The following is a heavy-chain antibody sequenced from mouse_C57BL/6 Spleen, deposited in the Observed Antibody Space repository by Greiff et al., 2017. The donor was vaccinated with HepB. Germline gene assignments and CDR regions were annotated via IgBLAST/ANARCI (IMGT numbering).Heavy chain of an antibody. CDR3: ARYDGYPHYAMDY. J-gene: IGHJ4*01. CDR1: GYAFSSSW. V-gene: IGHV1-82*01. CDR2: IYPGDGDT. D-gene: IGHD2-3*01. Sequence: VQLQQSGPELVKPGASVKISCKASGYAFSSSWMNWVKQRPGKGLEWIGRIYPGDGDTNYNGKFKGKATLTADKSSSTAYMQLSSLTSEDSAVYFCARYDGYPHYAMDYWGQGTSVTVSS.